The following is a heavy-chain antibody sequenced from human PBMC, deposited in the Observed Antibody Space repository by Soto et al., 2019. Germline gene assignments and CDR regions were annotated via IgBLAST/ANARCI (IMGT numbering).Heavy chain of an antibody. CDR2: ISYDGSNK. CDR1: GFTFSSYA. J-gene: IGHJ6*02. D-gene: IGHD6-13*01. Sequence: QVQLVESGGGVVQPGRSLRLSCAASGFTFSSYAMHWVRQAPGKGLEWVAVISYDGSNKYYADSVKGRFTISRDNSKNTLYLQMNSLRAEDTAVYYCARDGGIAAAGNYYYYYGMDVWGQGTTVTVSS. V-gene: IGHV3-30-3*01. CDR3: ARDGGIAAAGNYYYYYGMDV.